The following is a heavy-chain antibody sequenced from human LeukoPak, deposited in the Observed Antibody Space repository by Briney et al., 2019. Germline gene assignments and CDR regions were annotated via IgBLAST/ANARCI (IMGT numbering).Heavy chain of an antibody. CDR3: ASSYSSGWDLDY. CDR1: GYTFTGYY. Sequence: ASVKVSCKASGYTFTGYYMHWVRQAPGQWLEWMGWINPNSGGTNYAQKFQGRVTMTRDMSTSTVYMELSSLRSEDTAVYYCASSYSSGWDLDYWGQGTLVTVSS. CDR2: INPNSGGT. D-gene: IGHD6-19*01. J-gene: IGHJ4*02. V-gene: IGHV1-2*02.